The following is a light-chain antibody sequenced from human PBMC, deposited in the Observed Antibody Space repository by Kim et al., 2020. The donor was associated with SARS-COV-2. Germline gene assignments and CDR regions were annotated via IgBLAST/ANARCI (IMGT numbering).Light chain of an antibody. V-gene: IGLV3-27*01. Sequence: VCPAQTADSHCAGAVLAKKYVRWFQQKPGPAPVVVIYRDYQRPSGIPERFSGSSSGTTVTLTISGAQVEDEADYYCYSAADNIGVFGGGTQLTVL. CDR2: RDY. CDR3: YSAADNIGV. CDR1: VLAKKY. J-gene: IGLJ3*02.